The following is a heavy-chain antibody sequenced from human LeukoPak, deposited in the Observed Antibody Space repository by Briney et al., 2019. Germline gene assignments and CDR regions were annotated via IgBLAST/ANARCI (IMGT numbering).Heavy chain of an antibody. Sequence: PGGSLRLSCAASGFTFSSFGMHWVRQAPGKGLEWVAVTWNDGSNNYCADSVKGRFTISRDNAKNTLYLQMNSLRPEDTAVYYCASSMAYNCLDYWGQGTLVTVSS. J-gene: IGHJ4*02. CDR2: TWNDGSNN. CDR3: ASSMAYNCLDY. D-gene: IGHD5-24*01. CDR1: GFTFSSFG. V-gene: IGHV3-33*01.